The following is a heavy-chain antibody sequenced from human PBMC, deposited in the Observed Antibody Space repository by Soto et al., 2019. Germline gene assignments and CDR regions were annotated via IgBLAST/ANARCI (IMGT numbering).Heavy chain of an antibody. CDR3: ARVTPGNNLYYFSGLDF. D-gene: IGHD1-1*01. CDR1: GFTFDTYG. J-gene: IGHJ6*02. Sequence: VGSLRLSCVASGFTFDTYGIHWVRQAPGKGLQWVALISYEGSNTYYADSVRGRFTISRDNSKNTLYLQMNTPRPEDTGLYYCARVTPGNNLYYFSGLDFWGQGTSVTVSS. V-gene: IGHV3-30-3*01. CDR2: ISYEGSNT.